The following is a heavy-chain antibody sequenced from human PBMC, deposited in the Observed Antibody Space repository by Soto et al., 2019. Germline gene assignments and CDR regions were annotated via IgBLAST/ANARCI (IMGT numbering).Heavy chain of an antibody. D-gene: IGHD2-15*01. V-gene: IGHV4-31*03. J-gene: IGHJ4*02. CDR1: GGSISSGGYY. CDR2: IYYSGST. CDR3: ARLEHGYCSGGSCYSVAY. Sequence: SETLSLTCTVSGGSISSGGYYWSWIRQHPGKGLEWIGCIYYSGSTYYNPSLKSRVTISVDTSKNQFSLKLSSVTAADTAVYYCARLEHGYCSGGSCYSVAYWGQGTLVTVSS.